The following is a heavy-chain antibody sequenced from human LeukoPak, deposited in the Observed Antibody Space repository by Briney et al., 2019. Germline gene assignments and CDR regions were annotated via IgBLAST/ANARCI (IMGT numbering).Heavy chain of an antibody. J-gene: IGHJ4*02. CDR2: ISPDNGNA. V-gene: IGHV1-3*03. CDR3: TLYNY. Sequence: ASVKVSCKTSGYSFTSQDMHWVRQAPGQRLEWVGCISPDNGNAQYSQEFQGRVTITRDTSARTAYMELSSLRSEDMAVYYCTLYNYWGQGTLVTVSS. CDR1: GYSFTSQD. D-gene: IGHD2-2*02.